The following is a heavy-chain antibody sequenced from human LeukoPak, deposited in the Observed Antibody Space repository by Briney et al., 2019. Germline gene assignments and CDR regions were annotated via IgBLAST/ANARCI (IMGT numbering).Heavy chain of an antibody. CDR3: AASSSWYWIDY. V-gene: IGHV3-23*01. CDR1: GFTFSTYA. D-gene: IGHD6-13*01. Sequence: GGSLRLSCAASGFTFSTYAMNWVRQAPGKGLEWVSAISGSGGRTYYADSVKGRFTISRDNSKNTLYLQMNSLRAEDTAVYYCAASSSWYWIDYWGQGTLVSVSS. CDR2: ISGSGGRT. J-gene: IGHJ4*02.